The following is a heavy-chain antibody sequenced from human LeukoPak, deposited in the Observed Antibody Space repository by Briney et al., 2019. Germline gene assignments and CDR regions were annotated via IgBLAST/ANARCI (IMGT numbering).Heavy chain of an antibody. J-gene: IGHJ4*02. Sequence: GGSLRLSCAASGFTFSSYGMHWVRQAPGKGLEWVAFIRYDGSNKYYADSVKGRFTISRDNSKNTLYLQMNSLRAEDTAVYYCAKEWDPISIVGATPGYWGQGTLVTVSS. CDR2: IRYDGSNK. CDR1: GFTFSSYG. CDR3: AKEWDPISIVGATPGY. V-gene: IGHV3-30*02. D-gene: IGHD1-26*01.